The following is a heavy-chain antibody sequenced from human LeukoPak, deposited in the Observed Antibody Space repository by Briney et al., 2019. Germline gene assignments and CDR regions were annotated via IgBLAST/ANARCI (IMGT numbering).Heavy chain of an antibody. Sequence: SPGGSLRLSCAASGFTFDDYAMSWVRQVPGKGLEWVSGLNWNGGSTGYADSVRGRFTISRDNAKNSLYLQMNSLRAEDTALYYCAGGVVGAFDIWGQGTMVTVSS. CDR2: LNWNGGST. D-gene: IGHD2-21*01. CDR1: GFTFDDYA. CDR3: AGGVVGAFDI. J-gene: IGHJ3*02. V-gene: IGHV3-20*04.